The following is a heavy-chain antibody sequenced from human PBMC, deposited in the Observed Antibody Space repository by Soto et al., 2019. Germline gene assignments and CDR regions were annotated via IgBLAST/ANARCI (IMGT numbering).Heavy chain of an antibody. D-gene: IGHD4-17*01. CDR2: ISFDGTKK. CDR1: GFTFNIYA. Sequence: GSLRLSCAASGFTFNIYALHWVRQAPGKGLEWVAVISFDGTKKYYSDSVKGRFTISRDNLKNTLYLQMNNLRVEDAALYFCAREDDYGYRYINYGLDVWGQGTTVTVSS. CDR3: AREDDYGYRYINYGLDV. J-gene: IGHJ6*02. V-gene: IGHV3-30-3*01.